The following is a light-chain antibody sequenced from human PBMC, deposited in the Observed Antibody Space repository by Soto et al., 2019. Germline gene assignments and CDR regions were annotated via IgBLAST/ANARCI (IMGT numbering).Light chain of an antibody. J-gene: IGLJ2*01. CDR1: TGTVTSGYY. CDR2: STS. V-gene: IGLV7-43*01. CDR3: LLYSGGAVV. Sequence: QTVVTQEPSLTVSPGGTVTLTCASSTGTVTSGYYPNWFQQKPGQAPRPLIYSTSNKHSWTPARFSGSLLGGKAALTLSGVQPEDEAEYFCLLYSGGAVVFGGGTKVTVL.